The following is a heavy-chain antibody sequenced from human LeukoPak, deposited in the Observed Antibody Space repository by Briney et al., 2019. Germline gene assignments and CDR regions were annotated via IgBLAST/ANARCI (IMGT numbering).Heavy chain of an antibody. Sequence: SETLSLTCTVSGGSISNRNYHWGWIRQPPGKGLEWIGSICSSGSAYYNPSLKSRVTISVDTSKNQFSLKLSSVTAADTAVYYCARDTRGEDFDYWGQGTLVTVSS. CDR2: ICSSGSA. V-gene: IGHV4-39*07. CDR1: GGSISNRNYH. CDR3: ARDTRGEDFDY. J-gene: IGHJ4*02. D-gene: IGHD3-16*01.